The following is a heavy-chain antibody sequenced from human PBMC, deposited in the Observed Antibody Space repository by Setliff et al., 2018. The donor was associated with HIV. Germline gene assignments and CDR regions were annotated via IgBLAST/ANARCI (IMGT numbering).Heavy chain of an antibody. Sequence: QPGGSLRLSCAASGFTVSRFYMSWVRQAPGKGLEWVPVIYSDGSSYYADSVRGRFTISRDNYKNTLYLQMNSLRPEDTAVYYCARDSPLSHFDYWGQGILVTVSS. CDR2: IYSDGSS. J-gene: IGHJ4*02. CDR1: GFTVSRFY. V-gene: IGHV3-53*01. CDR3: ARDSPLSHFDY.